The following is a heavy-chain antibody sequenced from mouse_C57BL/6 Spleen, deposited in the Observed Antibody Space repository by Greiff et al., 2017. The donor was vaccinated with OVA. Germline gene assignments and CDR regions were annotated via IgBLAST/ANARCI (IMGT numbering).Heavy chain of an antibody. CDR1: GFPFSDYG. CDR2: ISSGSSTI. CDR3: ASSNWDWFAY. V-gene: IGHV5-17*01. D-gene: IGHD4-1*01. Sequence: EVKLVESGGGLVKPGGSLKISCAASGFPFSDYGMHWVRQAPEKGLAWVAYISSGSSTITYADTVKGRFTISRDNAKHTLFLQMTSLRSEDTAMYYCASSNWDWFAYWGQGTLVTVSA. J-gene: IGHJ3*01.